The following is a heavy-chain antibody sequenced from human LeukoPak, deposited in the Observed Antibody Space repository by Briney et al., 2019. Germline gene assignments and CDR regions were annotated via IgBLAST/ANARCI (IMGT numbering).Heavy chain of an antibody. V-gene: IGHV4-34*01. J-gene: IGHJ4*02. Sequence: SETLSLTCAVYGGSFSGYYWSWIRQPPGKGLEWIGEIYHSGSTNYNPSLKSRVTISVDKSKNQFSLKLSSVTAADTAVYYCARGRGFDYWGQGTLVTVSS. D-gene: IGHD3-10*01. CDR3: ARGRGFDY. CDR2: IYHSGST. CDR1: GGSFSGYY.